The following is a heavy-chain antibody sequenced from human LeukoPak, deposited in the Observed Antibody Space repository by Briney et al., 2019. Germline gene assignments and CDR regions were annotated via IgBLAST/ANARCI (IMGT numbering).Heavy chain of an antibody. J-gene: IGHJ4*02. Sequence: ASVKVSCKASGYTFTGYYMHWVRQAPGQGLEWMGWINPNSGGTNYAQKFQGRVTMTRDTSISTAYMDLSRLRSDDTAVYYCARGSIVGATFDYFDYWGQGTLVTASS. V-gene: IGHV1-2*02. CDR2: INPNSGGT. CDR1: GYTFTGYY. CDR3: ARGSIVGATFDYFDY. D-gene: IGHD1-26*01.